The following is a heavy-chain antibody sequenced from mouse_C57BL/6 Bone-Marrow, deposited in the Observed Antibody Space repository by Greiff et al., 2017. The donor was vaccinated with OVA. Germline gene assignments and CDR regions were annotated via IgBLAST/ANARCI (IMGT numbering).Heavy chain of an antibody. V-gene: IGHV1-50*01. CDR1: GYTFTSYR. J-gene: IGHJ1*03. CDR2: IDPSDSYT. CDR3: ARLGQWYFDV. Sequence: QVHVKQPGAELVKPGASVKLSCKASGYTFTSYRMQWVKQRPGQGLEWIGEIDPSDSYTNYNQKFKGKATLTVDTSSSTAYMQLSSLTSKDSAVYYCARLGQWYFDVWGTGTTVTVSS. D-gene: IGHD3-3*01.